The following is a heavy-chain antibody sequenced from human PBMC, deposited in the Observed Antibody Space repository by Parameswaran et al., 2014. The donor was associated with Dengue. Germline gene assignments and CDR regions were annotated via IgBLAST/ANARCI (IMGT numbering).Heavy chain of an antibody. CDR3: ARRGYVNYFDY. D-gene: IGHD3-10*01. V-gene: IGHV4-4*02. CDR2: IYHSGST. Sequence: RWIRQPPGKGLEWIGEIYHSGSTNYNPSLKSRVTISVDKSKNQFSLKLSSVTAADTAVYYCARRGYVNYFDYWGQGTLVTVSS. J-gene: IGHJ4*02.